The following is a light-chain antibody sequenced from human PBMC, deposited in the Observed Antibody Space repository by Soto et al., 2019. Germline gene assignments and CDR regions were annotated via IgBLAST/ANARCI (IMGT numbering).Light chain of an antibody. J-gene: IGKJ1*01. V-gene: IGKV1-39*01. CDR3: QQSYSTPPVT. Sequence: DIQMTQSPSSLSAYVGDRVTITCRASQSISSYLNWYQQKPGKAPKLLIYAASSLQSGVPSRFSGSGSRTDFTLTISSLQPEDFATYYCQQSYSTPPVTFGQGTKVDIK. CDR2: AAS. CDR1: QSISSY.